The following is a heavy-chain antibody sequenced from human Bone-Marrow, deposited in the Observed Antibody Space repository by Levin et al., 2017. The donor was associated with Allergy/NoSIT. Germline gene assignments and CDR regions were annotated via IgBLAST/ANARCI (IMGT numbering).Heavy chain of an antibody. D-gene: IGHD6-13*01. CDR3: TLPPRPIANFDY. CDR2: IKSKTDGGTS. CDR1: GFTFSNAW. V-gene: IGHV3-15*01. J-gene: IGHJ4*02. Sequence: GGSLRLSCAASGFTFSNAWMSWVRQAPGKGLEWVGRIKSKTDGGTSDYAAPVKGRFTISRDDSKNTLYLQMNSMKTEATAVYYCTLPPRPIANFDYWGQGTLVTVSS.